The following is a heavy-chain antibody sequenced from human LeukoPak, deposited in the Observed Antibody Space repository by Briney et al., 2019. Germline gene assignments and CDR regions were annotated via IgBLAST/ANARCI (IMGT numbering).Heavy chain of an antibody. Sequence: ASVKVSCNASAYTFTGYYMHWLRQAPGQGLEWMGWINPNSGCTNYAQQFQGRVTMTRDTSISTAYMELSRLRSDDTAVFYCARDPSGRLRGAFDIWGQGTLVTVSS. D-gene: IGHD3-10*01. CDR2: INPNSGCT. V-gene: IGHV1-2*02. CDR1: AYTFTGYY. J-gene: IGHJ3*02. CDR3: ARDPSGRLRGAFDI.